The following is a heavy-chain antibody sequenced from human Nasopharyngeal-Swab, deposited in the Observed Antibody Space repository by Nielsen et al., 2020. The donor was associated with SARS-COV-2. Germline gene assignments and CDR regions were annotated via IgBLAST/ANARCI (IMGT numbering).Heavy chain of an antibody. J-gene: IGHJ6*02. CDR1: GFSFSTHA. CDR3: AKDIYAAGSSGMDV. CDR2: IWYDGSNK. V-gene: IGHV3-33*03. D-gene: IGHD6-13*01. Sequence: GESLKISCAGSGFSFSTHAMHWVRQAPGKGLEWVAVIWYDGSNKYYADSVKGRFTISRDNAKNSLYLQMNSLRAEDTALYYCAKDIYAAGSSGMDVWGQGTTVTVSS.